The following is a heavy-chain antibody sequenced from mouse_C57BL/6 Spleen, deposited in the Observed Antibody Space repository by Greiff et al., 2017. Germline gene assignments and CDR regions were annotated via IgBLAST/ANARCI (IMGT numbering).Heavy chain of an antibody. CDR3: ARGAIGNWDGFDY. CDR2: IYPGDGDT. CDR1: GYAFSSSW. D-gene: IGHD4-1*01. J-gene: IGHJ2*01. Sequence: QVQLKQSGPELVKPGASVKISCKASGYAFSSSWMNWVKQRPGKGLEWIGRIYPGDGDTNYNGKFKGKATLTADKSSSTASMQLSSLTSEDSAVYFCARGAIGNWDGFDYWGQGTAVTVSS. V-gene: IGHV1-82*01.